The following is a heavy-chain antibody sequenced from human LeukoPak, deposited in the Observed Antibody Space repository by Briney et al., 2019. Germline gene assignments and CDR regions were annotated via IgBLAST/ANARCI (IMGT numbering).Heavy chain of an antibody. D-gene: IGHD1-1*01. CDR2: ISYSSSTI. J-gene: IGHJ5*02. CDR3: ASAGSTTLSRWFDH. CDR1: AFPFSSYS. V-gene: IGHV3-48*02. Sequence: PGGSLRLSCAASAFPFSSYSMTWVRQAPEKGLEWLSYISYSSSTIFYAESVKGRFTISRDNAKNSLYLQMNSLRDEDTAVYYCASAGSTTLSRWFDHWGQGSLVTVSS.